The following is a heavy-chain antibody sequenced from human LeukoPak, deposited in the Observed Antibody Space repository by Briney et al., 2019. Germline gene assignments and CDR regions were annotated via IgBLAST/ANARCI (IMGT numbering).Heavy chain of an antibody. CDR1: GFTFSHYG. CDR2: IWNDGSNE. V-gene: IGHV3-30*02. Sequence: HPGGSLRLSCAASGFTFSHYGMHWVRQAPGKGLEWVAVIWNDGSNEYYADSVKGRFTISRDNFKNTVSLQMNSLRAGDTAVYYCAEDAQRGFDYSNSLEYWGQGTLVTVSS. CDR3: AEDAQRGFDYSNSLEY. D-gene: IGHD4-11*01. J-gene: IGHJ4*02.